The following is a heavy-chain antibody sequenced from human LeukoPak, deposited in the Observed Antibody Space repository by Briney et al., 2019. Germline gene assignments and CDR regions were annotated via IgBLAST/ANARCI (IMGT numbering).Heavy chain of an antibody. D-gene: IGHD2-2*01. J-gene: IGHJ2*01. CDR2: IDPNSGGT. Sequence: GASVKVSCKASGYTFTSYYMHWVRQAPGQGLEWMGWIDPNSGGTNYAQKFQGRVTMTRDTSISTAYMELSRLRSDDTAVYYCAREQYQLLRTDWYFDLWGRGTLVTVSS. V-gene: IGHV1-2*02. CDR3: AREQYQLLRTDWYFDL. CDR1: GYTFTSYY.